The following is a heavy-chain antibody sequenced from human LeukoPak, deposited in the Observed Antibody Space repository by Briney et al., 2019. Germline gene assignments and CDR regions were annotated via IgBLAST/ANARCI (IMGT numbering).Heavy chain of an antibody. CDR1: GFTFSRYA. CDR3: AKKDDYYGVDV. V-gene: IGHV3-23*01. Sequence: GGSLRPSCAASGFTFSRYAMTWVRQAPGKGLEWVSAISGSGNSAVYADSVKGRFTISRDNSKNTLYLQMNSLRAEDTAVYYCAKKDDYYGVDVWGQGTTVTVSS. J-gene: IGHJ6*02. CDR2: ISGSGNSA.